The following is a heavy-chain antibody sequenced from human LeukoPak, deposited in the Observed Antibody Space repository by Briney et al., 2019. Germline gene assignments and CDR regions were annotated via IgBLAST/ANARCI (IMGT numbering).Heavy chain of an antibody. CDR3: ARSPAPPLSSIVVVPAAPYYYYYMDV. V-gene: IGHV1-69*05. Sequence: ASVKVSCKASGGTFSSYAISWVRQAPGQGLEWMGGIIPIFGTANYAQKFQGRVTITTDESTSTAYMELSSLRSEDTAVYYCARSPAPPLSSIVVVPAAPYYYYYMDVWGKGTTVTVSS. CDR2: IIPIFGTA. J-gene: IGHJ6*03. D-gene: IGHD2-2*01. CDR1: GGTFSSYA.